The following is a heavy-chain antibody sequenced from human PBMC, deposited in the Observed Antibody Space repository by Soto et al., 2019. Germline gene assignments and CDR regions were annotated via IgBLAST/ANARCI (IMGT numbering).Heavy chain of an antibody. J-gene: IGHJ3*02. D-gene: IGHD3-22*01. CDR3: ARDGLVGYYYDSSGYYTDAFDI. V-gene: IGHV1-69*01. CDR2: IIPISGTA. CDR1: GGTFSSYA. Sequence: QVQLVQSGAEVKKPGSSVKVSCKASGGTFSSYAISWVRQAPGQGLEWMGGIIPISGTANYAQKLQGRVTITADESTSTAYMELRSLRSEDTAVYYCARDGLVGYYYDSSGYYTDAFDIWCQGTMVTVSS.